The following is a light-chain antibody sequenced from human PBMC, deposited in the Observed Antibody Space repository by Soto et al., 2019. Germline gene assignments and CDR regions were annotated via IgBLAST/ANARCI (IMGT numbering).Light chain of an antibody. Sequence: DIVLTQSPGTLYLSPGERAILSCRASQSVSSTSLSWYQQRPRQAPRLLIYHVSSRANGIPDRFSGSASGTDFTLTISTVEPEDVAVYYCQQYGTSSLTFGGGTRVEI. CDR2: HVS. J-gene: IGKJ4*01. V-gene: IGKV3-20*01. CDR3: QQYGTSSLT. CDR1: QSVSSTS.